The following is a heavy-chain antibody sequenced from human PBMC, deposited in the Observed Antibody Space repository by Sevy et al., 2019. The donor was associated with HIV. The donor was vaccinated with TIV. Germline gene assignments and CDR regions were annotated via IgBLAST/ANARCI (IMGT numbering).Heavy chain of an antibody. CDR1: GFTFSSYA. J-gene: IGHJ3*02. CDR2: ISGSGGST. CDR3: AKDWGSARDDILTGYYFDAFDI. D-gene: IGHD3-9*01. Sequence: GGSLRLSCAASGFTFSSYAMSWVRQAPGKGLEWVSAISGSGGSTYYADSVKGRFTISRDNSKNTLYLQMNSLRAEDTAVYYCAKDWGSARDDILTGYYFDAFDIWGQGTMVTVSS. V-gene: IGHV3-23*01.